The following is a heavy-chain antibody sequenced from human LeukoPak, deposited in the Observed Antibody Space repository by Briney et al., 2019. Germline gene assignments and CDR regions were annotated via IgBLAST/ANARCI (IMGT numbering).Heavy chain of an antibody. CDR3: ARGVVVPAATHFDY. Sequence: ASETLSLTCTVSGGSISSYYWSWIRQPPGKGLEWIGYIYYSGSTNYNPSLKSRVTISVDTSKNQFSLKLSSVTAADTAVYYCARGVVVPAATHFDYWGQGTLVTVSS. CDR1: GGSISSYY. D-gene: IGHD2-2*01. V-gene: IGHV4-59*12. CDR2: IYYSGST. J-gene: IGHJ4*02.